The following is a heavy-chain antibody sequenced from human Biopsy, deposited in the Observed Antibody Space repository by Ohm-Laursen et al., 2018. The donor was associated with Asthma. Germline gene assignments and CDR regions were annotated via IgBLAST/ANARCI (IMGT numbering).Heavy chain of an antibody. D-gene: IGHD1-20*01. Sequence: SLRLSCAAPGFTFSNYAMSWVRQTPGKGLEWVSAIIFSGGSTYYADSVKGRFTISRDNSKNTLDLQMTSLRAEDTAVYYCAKGRYKWNDGYYGLDVWGQGTTVTVS. CDR3: AKGRYKWNDGYYGLDV. J-gene: IGHJ6*02. CDR2: IIFSGGST. V-gene: IGHV3-23*01. CDR1: GFTFSNYA.